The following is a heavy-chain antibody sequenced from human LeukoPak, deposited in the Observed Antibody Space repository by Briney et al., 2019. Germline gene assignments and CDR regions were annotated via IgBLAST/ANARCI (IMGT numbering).Heavy chain of an antibody. D-gene: IGHD3-22*01. V-gene: IGHV4-59*01. Sequence: SETLSLTCTVSGGSISSYYWSWIRQPPGKGLEWIGYTYYSGSTNYNPSLKSRVTISVDTSKNQFSLKLSSVTAADTAVYYCARGLRSYDSSGYYYGWYFDLWGRGTQATVSS. J-gene: IGHJ2*01. CDR2: TYYSGST. CDR3: ARGLRSYDSSGYYYGWYFDL. CDR1: GGSISSYY.